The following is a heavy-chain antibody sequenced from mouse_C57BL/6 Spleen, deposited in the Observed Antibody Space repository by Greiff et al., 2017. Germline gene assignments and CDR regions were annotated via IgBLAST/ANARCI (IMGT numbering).Heavy chain of an antibody. CDR3: TRKENFYYDYSYAMDY. D-gene: IGHD2-4*01. CDR1: GYTFTDYE. Sequence: QVQLKESGAELVRPGASVTLSCKASGYTFTDYEMHWVKQTPVHGLEWIGAIDPETGGTAYNQKFKGKAILTADKSSSTAYMELRSLTSEDSAVYYCTRKENFYYDYSYAMDYWGQGTSVTVSS. J-gene: IGHJ4*01. CDR2: IDPETGGT. V-gene: IGHV1-15*01.